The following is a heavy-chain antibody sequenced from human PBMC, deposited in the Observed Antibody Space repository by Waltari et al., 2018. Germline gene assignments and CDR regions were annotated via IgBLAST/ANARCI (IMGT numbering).Heavy chain of an antibody. CDR2: IYYSGST. Sequence: QLQLQESGPRLVKPSETRSLTCSVSGGSISSSSYHWGWIRQSPGKGLEWIGSIYYSGSTYYNPSLKSRVTISVDTFKKQISLRLTSVTAADTAVYYCARTRTTSSYLQYYYYMDVWGRGTTVTISS. CDR3: ARTRTTSSYLQYYYYMDV. J-gene: IGHJ6*03. CDR1: GGSISSSSYH. V-gene: IGHV4-39*07. D-gene: IGHD3-22*01.